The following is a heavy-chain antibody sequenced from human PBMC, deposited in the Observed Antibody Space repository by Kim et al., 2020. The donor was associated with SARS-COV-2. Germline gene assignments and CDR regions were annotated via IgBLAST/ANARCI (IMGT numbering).Heavy chain of an antibody. J-gene: IGHJ5*02. D-gene: IGHD3-3*01. CDR3: ARGRSIFGVVTAPFDP. Sequence: PQSRVTISVDTSKNQFSLKLGSVTAADTAVYYCARGRSIFGVVTAPFDPWGQGTLVTVSS. V-gene: IGHV4-59*09.